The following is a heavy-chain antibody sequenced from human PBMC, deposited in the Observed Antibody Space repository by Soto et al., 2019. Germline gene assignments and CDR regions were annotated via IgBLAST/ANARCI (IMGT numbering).Heavy chain of an antibody. CDR3: ARVAAAGTALFDS. V-gene: IGHV1-2*04. CDR1: GYTFTSYG. D-gene: IGHD6-13*01. J-gene: IGHJ4*02. Sequence: ASVKVSCKASGYTFTSYGISWVLQAPGQGLEWMGWINPNSGGTNYAQKFQGWVTMTRDTSISTAYMELSRLRSDDTAVYYCARVAAAGTALFDSWGQGPLVTVS. CDR2: INPNSGGT.